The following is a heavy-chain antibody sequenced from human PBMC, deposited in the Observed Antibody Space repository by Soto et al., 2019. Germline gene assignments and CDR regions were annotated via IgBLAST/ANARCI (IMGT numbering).Heavy chain of an antibody. CDR3: AGQAYMDWRRAFDI. J-gene: IGHJ3*02. Sequence: EVQLLESGGGLVQPGGSLRLSCTASGFTFSSYAMSWVRQAPGKRLEWVSVIDNGGDTNYADSVKGRFTVSRDNSENTLSLQMNSLRVEDTAIYYCAGQAYMDWRRAFDIWGLGTMVTVSS. CDR1: GFTFSSYA. CDR2: IDNGGDT. V-gene: IGHV3-23*01. D-gene: IGHD1-1*01.